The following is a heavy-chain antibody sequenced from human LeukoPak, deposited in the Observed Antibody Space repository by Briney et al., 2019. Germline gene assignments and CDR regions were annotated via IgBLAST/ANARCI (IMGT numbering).Heavy chain of an antibody. CDR3: ARAATYYDILTGFYPSRCFDY. D-gene: IGHD3-9*01. Sequence: ASVKVSCKASGYTFTGYYMHWVRQTPGQGLEWMGWINPNSGGTNYAQKFQGRVTMTRDTSISTAYMELSRLRSDDTAVHYCARAATYYDILTGFYPSRCFDYWGQGTLVTVSS. V-gene: IGHV1-2*02. J-gene: IGHJ4*02. CDR2: INPNSGGT. CDR1: GYTFTGYY.